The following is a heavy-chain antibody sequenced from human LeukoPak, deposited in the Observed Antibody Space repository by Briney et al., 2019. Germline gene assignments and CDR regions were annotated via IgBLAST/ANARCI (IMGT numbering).Heavy chain of an antibody. CDR1: GFTFSSYA. J-gene: IGHJ4*02. CDR3: AKDQVGATHLDY. Sequence: GGSLRLSCAASGFTFSSYAMSWVRQAPGKGLEWVAFIRYDGSNKYYADSVKGRFTISRDNSKNTLYLQMNSLRAEDTAVYYCAKDQVGATHLDYWGQGTLVTVSS. D-gene: IGHD1-26*01. CDR2: IRYDGSNK. V-gene: IGHV3-30*02.